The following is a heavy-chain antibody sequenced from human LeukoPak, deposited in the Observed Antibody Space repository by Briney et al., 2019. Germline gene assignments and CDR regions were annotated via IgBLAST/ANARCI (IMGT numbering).Heavy chain of an antibody. CDR3: ARASGSSPNNWFDP. CDR1: GGSISRYY. J-gene: IGHJ5*02. D-gene: IGHD6-13*01. V-gene: IGHV4-4*09. Sequence: SETLSLTCTVSGGSISRYYWSWIRQPPGKGLEWIGYIYTSGSTNYNPSLKSRVTISVDTSKNQFSLKLSSVTAADTAVYYSARASGSSPNNWFDPWGQGTLVTVSS. CDR2: IYTSGST.